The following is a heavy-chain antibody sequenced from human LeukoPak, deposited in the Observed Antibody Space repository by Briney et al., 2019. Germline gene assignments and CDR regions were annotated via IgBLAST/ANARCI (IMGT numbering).Heavy chain of an antibody. CDR3: ARHNGNYGGASDI. CDR1: GVSISGYY. CDR2: IHYSGST. Sequence: SETLSLTCTVSGVSISGYYCSWLRQGPGKGLEWIGYIHYSGSTQYNPSLKSRVTMSADTSKNQFSLKVNSVAAADTAVYYCARHNGNYGGASDIWGQGTMVTVSS. V-gene: IGHV4-59*08. J-gene: IGHJ3*02. D-gene: IGHD4-23*01.